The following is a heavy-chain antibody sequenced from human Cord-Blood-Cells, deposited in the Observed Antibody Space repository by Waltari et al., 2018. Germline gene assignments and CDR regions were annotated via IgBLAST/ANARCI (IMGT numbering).Heavy chain of an antibody. Sequence: QVQLQESGPGLVKPSATLSLTCTVSGGYISSYYWSWIRQPPGKGLELIGYIYYSGSTNYNPPLKSRVTISVDTSKNQFSLKLSSVTAADTAVYYCARVLNWYFDLWGRGTLVTVSS. CDR2: IYYSGST. CDR3: ARVLNWYFDL. V-gene: IGHV4-59*01. CDR1: GGYISSYY. J-gene: IGHJ2*01.